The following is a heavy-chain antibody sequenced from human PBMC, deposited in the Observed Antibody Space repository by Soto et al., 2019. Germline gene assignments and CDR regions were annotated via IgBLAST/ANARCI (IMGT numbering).Heavy chain of an antibody. CDR3: AKEGEHSSGWANFDY. CDR2: ISSNGGTT. D-gene: IGHD6-19*01. V-gene: IGHV3-64*01. J-gene: IGHJ4*02. Sequence: GGSLRLSCAASGFHFRTYAVQWVRQAAGKGREFVSAISSNGGTTNYAYSVKGRFTISRDNSKNTLYLQMNSLSAEDTAVYYCAKEGEHSSGWANFDYWGQGTLVTVSS. CDR1: GFHFRTYA.